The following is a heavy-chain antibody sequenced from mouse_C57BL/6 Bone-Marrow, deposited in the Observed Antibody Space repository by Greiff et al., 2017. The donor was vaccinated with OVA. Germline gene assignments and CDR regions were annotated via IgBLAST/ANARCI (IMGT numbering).Heavy chain of an antibody. CDR1: GYTFTSYW. Sequence: QVQLQQPGAELVKPGASVKLSCKASGYTFTSYWMHWVKQRPGQGLEWIGMIHPNSGSTNYNEKFKSKATLTVDKSSSTAYMHLSSLTSEDSAVYYCARRRGVTTGFAYWGQGTLVTVSA. D-gene: IGHD2-2*01. CDR3: ARRRGVTTGFAY. J-gene: IGHJ3*01. CDR2: IHPNSGST. V-gene: IGHV1-64*01.